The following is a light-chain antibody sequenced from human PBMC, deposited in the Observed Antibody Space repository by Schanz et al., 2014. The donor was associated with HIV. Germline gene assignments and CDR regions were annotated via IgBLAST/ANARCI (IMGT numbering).Light chain of an antibody. CDR2: EVN. CDR1: GSDVGGY. CDR3: SAYAGSNNYV. Sequence: QSALTQPPSASGSPGQSVAISCTGSGSDVGGYVSWYQQHPGKVPKLVIYEVNKRPSGVPDRFSGSKSGNTASLTVSGLQADDEADYYCSAYAGSNNYVFGSGTKLTVL. J-gene: IGLJ1*01. V-gene: IGLV2-8*01.